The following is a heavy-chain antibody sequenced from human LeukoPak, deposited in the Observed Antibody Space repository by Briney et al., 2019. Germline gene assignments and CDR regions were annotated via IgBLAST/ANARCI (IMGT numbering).Heavy chain of an antibody. J-gene: IGHJ3*02. V-gene: IGHV4-59*01. CDR2: IYYSGST. CDR1: GGSISGYY. D-gene: IGHD6-13*01. CDR3: ARQSSSSWSGAFDI. Sequence: PSETLSLTCTVSGGSISGYYWSWIRQPPGMGLECLGYIYYSGSTNYNPSLKSRVTISVDTSKNQFSLKLTSVTAADTAVYYCARQSSSSWSGAFDIWGQGTMVTVSS.